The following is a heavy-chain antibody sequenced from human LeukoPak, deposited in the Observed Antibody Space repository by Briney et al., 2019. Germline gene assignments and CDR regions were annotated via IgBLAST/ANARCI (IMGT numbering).Heavy chain of an antibody. J-gene: IGHJ4*01. D-gene: IGHD3-10*01. V-gene: IGHV5-51*01. CDR3: ARRPNYGQYYLDS. Sequence: GESLKISCHGSEYSFTKYWIGWVRQMPGKGLEWMGIINPGDSHTRHSPPFQGQVTISVDKSISAAYLQLNSLKASDTAMYFCARRPNYGQYYLDSWGQGTLVTVSS. CDR1: EYSFTKYW. CDR2: INPGDSHT.